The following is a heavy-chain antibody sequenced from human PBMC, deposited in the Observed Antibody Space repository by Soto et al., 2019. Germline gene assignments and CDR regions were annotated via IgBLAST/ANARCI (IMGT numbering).Heavy chain of an antibody. J-gene: IGHJ4*02. CDR3: ARGGVDYYDSSGYYFSPYYFDY. CDR1: GGSISSYY. CDR2: IYYSGSI. D-gene: IGHD3-22*01. V-gene: IGHV4-59*01. Sequence: SETLSLTCTFSGGSISSYYWSLIRQPPGKGLEWIGYIYYSGSINYNPSLKSRVTISVDPSKNQFSLRLSSVTAADTAVYYCARGGVDYYDSSGYYFSPYYFDYWGQGTLVTVSS.